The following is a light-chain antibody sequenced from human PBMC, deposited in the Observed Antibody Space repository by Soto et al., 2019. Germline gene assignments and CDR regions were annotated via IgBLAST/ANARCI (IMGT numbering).Light chain of an antibody. J-gene: IGLJ3*02. CDR2: EVT. CDR3: GSYTTSSTWV. Sequence: QSALTQPASVSGSPGQSTTISCTGTSSDVGGYNYVSWYQQHPGKAPKLMIYEVTNRPSGVSDRFSGSKSGNTASLTISGLQAEDEADYYCGSYTTSSTWVFGGGTKLTVL. V-gene: IGLV2-14*01. CDR1: SSDVGGYNY.